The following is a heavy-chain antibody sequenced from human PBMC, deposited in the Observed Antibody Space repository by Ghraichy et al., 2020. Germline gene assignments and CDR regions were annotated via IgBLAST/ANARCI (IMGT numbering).Heavy chain of an antibody. CDR1: GDSMNNYY. CDR2: IHSSGST. V-gene: IGHV4-59*01. D-gene: IGHD2/OR15-2a*01. Sequence: SQTLSLTCTVSGDSMNNYYWSWIRQPPGKGLEWIALIHSSGSTHHNPSLKSRITISVDTSKNQFSLKLNSVIATDTAVYYCARSQYVLKYYFDYWGQGALVTVSS. CDR3: ARSQYVLKYYFDY. J-gene: IGHJ4*02.